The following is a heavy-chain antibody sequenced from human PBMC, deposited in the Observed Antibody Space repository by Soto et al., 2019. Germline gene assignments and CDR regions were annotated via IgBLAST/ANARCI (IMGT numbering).Heavy chain of an antibody. CDR1: GFTFSGYA. Sequence: QVQLVESGGGVVQPGRSLRLSCAAYGFTFSGYAMHWVRQAPGKGLEWVAVISYDGSKTYHEDSVKGRFTISRDNSKNTLYLQMNSLRAEDTAVYYCATENKNWELLYWGQGTLVTVSS. CDR3: ATENKNWELLY. D-gene: IGHD1-26*01. V-gene: IGHV3-30-3*01. J-gene: IGHJ4*02. CDR2: ISYDGSKT.